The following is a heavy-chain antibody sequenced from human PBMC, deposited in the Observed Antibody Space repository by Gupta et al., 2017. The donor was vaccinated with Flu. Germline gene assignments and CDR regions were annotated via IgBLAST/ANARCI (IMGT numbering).Heavy chain of an antibody. CDR3: VGDPDLIPH. J-gene: IGHJ4*02. V-gene: IGHV3-15*01. Sequence: EVQLAESGGGLVEHGGVLRLAGSASGDSYRKVGMSWVRQAPGKGLEWVGRIKTESEGATTDYAAPVRGRFTISRDESKNTLYLQMNSLKFEYTGVYFCVGDPDLIPHWGQGVLVTVSS. CDR2: IKTESEGATT. CDR1: GDSYRKVG. D-gene: IGHD2-21*01.